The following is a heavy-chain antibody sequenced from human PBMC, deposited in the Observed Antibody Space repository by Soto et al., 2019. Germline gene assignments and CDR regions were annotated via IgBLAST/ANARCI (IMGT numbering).Heavy chain of an antibody. J-gene: IGHJ5*02. V-gene: IGHV1-18*01. D-gene: IGHD6-13*01. CDR1: GYTFTSYG. CDR3: AREEVRGIAAAGGWFDP. Sequence: ASVKVSCEASGYTFTSYGISWVRQAPGQGLEWMGWISAYNGNTNYAQKLQGRVTMTTDTSTSTAYMELRSLRSDDTAVYYCAREEVRGIAAAGGWFDPWGQGTLVTVSS. CDR2: ISAYNGNT.